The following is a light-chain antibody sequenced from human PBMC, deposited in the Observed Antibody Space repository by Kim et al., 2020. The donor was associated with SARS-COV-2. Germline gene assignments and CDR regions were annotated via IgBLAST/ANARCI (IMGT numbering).Light chain of an antibody. CDR3: QQRANWPLT. CDR2: DAF. CDR1: QSVSTH. V-gene: IGKV3-11*01. Sequence: EIVLTQSPATLSLSPGEGATLFCRASQSVSTHLVWYQQKHGQAPRLLVYDAFNRAAGIPARFSGSGSGTDFTLTISSLEPEDFAVYYCQQRANWPLTFGGGTKVDIK. J-gene: IGKJ4*01.